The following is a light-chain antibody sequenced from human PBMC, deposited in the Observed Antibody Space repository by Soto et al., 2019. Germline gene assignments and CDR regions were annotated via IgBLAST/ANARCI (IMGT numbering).Light chain of an antibody. CDR3: QQYNSYWT. CDR2: KAS. Sequence: DIQMTQSPSTLSASVGDRVTITCRASQSISSWLAWYPQKPGKAPKLLISKASSLESGVPSRLSGSGSGTEFTLTISSLQADEFATYYCQQYNSYWTFGQGTKVEIK. V-gene: IGKV1-5*03. CDR1: QSISSW. J-gene: IGKJ1*01.